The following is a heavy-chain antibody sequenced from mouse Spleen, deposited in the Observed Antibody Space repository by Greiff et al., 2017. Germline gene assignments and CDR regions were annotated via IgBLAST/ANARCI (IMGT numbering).Heavy chain of an antibody. J-gene: IGHJ4*01. CDR2: IHPNSGST. CDR1: GYTFTSYW. D-gene: IGHD2-2*01. CDR3: ARGLRTHYYAMDY. V-gene: IGHV1-64*01. Sequence: QVQLQQSGAELVKPGASVKLSCKASGYTFTSYWMHWVKQRPGQGLEWIGMIHPNSGSTNYNEKFKSKATLTVDKSSSTAYMQLSSLTSEDSAVYYCARGLRTHYYAMDYWGQGTSVTVSS.